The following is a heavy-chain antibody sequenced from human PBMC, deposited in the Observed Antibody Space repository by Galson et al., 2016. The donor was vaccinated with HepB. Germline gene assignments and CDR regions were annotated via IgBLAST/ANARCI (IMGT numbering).Heavy chain of an antibody. J-gene: IGHJ5*01. V-gene: IGHV5-51*01. Sequence: QSGAEVKKPGESLKISCKASGYNFNTYWIGWVRQMPGRGLEWMGIIYPGDSDTGYSPSFQGQVTMSVDKSISTAYLQWSSLKASDTAMYYCARGKNWFDSWGQGTLVTVSS. CDR2: IYPGDSDT. CDR1: GYNFNTYW. CDR3: ARGKNWFDS.